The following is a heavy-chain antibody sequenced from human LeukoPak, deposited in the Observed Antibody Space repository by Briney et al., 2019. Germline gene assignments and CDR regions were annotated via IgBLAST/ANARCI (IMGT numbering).Heavy chain of an antibody. D-gene: IGHD2-2*01. V-gene: IGHV3-33*01. CDR1: GFTFSSYV. CDR2: IWYDGSDK. CDR3: ASEGGADCSSASCYGTDAFDI. J-gene: IGHJ3*02. Sequence: GGSLRLSYAASGFTFSSYVMHWVRQAPGKGLEWVALIWYDGSDKYYADSVKGRFTISRDNSKNTLYLQVNSLRAEDTAVYYCASEGGADCSSASCYGTDAFDIWGQGTMVTVSS.